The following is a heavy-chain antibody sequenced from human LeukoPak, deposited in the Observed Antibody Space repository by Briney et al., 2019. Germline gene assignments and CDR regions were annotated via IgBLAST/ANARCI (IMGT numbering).Heavy chain of an antibody. V-gene: IGHV3-33*01. CDR2: IWYDGSNK. CDR3: ARDKQSRGSGSFDY. CDR1: GFTFSSYG. D-gene: IGHD3-10*01. J-gene: IGHJ4*02. Sequence: GGSLRLSCAASGFTFSSYGMHWVRQAPGKGLEWVAVIWYDGSNKYYADSVKGRFTISRDNSKNTLYLQMNSLRAEDTAVYYCARDKQSRGSGSFDYWGQGTLVTVSS.